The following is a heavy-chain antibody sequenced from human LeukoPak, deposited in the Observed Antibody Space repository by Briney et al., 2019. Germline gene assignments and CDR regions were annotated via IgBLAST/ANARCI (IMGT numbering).Heavy chain of an antibody. CDR3: ARVRSYYYDSSGYPRQYFDY. Sequence: GASVKVSCKASGYTFTSYDINWVRQATGQGLEWMGWMNPNSGGTNYAQKFQGRVTMTRDTSISTAYMELSRLRSDDTAVYYCARVRSYYYDSSGYPRQYFDYWGQGTLVTVPS. CDR1: GYTFTSYD. D-gene: IGHD3-22*01. J-gene: IGHJ4*02. V-gene: IGHV1-2*02. CDR2: MNPNSGGT.